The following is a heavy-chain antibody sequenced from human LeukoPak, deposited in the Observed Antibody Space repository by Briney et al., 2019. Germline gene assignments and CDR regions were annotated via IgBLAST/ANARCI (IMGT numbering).Heavy chain of an antibody. Sequence: GGSLRLSCAASGFTFSSYGMHWVRQAPGKGLEWVAVISYDGSNKYYADSVKGRFTISRDNSKNTLYLQMNSLSAEDTAVYYCAKDLYSSSNPWGQGTLVTVSS. CDR1: GFTFSSYG. CDR2: ISYDGSNK. V-gene: IGHV3-30*18. D-gene: IGHD6-6*01. J-gene: IGHJ5*02. CDR3: AKDLYSSSNP.